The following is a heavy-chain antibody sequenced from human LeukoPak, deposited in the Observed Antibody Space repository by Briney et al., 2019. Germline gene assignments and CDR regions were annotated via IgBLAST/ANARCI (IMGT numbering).Heavy chain of an antibody. CDR1: GFTFSSYA. Sequence: PGGSLRLSCAASGFTFSSYAMTWVRQAPDKGLEWVSAISCSDGSTYYADSVKGRFTISRDDSQNTLYLQMNSLSAEDTAVYYCAKVETSGGANCYALDYWGQGTLVTVSS. CDR3: AKVETSGGANCYALDY. D-gene: IGHD2-2*01. J-gene: IGHJ4*02. V-gene: IGHV3-23*01. CDR2: ISCSDGST.